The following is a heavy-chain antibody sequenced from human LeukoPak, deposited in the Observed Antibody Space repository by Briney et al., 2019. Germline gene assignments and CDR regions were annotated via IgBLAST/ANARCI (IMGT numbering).Heavy chain of an antibody. CDR1: GGSFSGYY. V-gene: IGHV4-34*01. CDR2: INHSGST. D-gene: IGHD3-22*01. CDR3: ARGGWGYYDSSGYCDY. J-gene: IGHJ4*02. Sequence: SETLSLTCAVYGGSFSGYYWSWIRQPPGKGLEWIGEINHSGSTNYNPSLKSRVTISVDTSKTQFSLKLSSVTAADTAVYYCARGGWGYYDSSGYCDYWGQGTLVTVSS.